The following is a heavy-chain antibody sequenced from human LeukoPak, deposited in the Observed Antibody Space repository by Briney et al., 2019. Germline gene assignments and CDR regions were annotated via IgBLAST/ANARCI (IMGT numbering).Heavy chain of an antibody. CDR3: TREGMGTTFSAWFDP. CDR2: VSSDGSID. J-gene: IGHJ5*02. D-gene: IGHD1-7*01. Sequence: GGSLRLSCAASGFTFSSYGMHWVRQAPGKGLEWVAVVSSDGSIDYYADSVRGRFTVSRDNSKSTMYLQVNSLRAEDTVVYYCTREGMGTTFSAWFDPWGQGTLVTVSS. V-gene: IGHV3-30*03. CDR1: GFTFSSYG.